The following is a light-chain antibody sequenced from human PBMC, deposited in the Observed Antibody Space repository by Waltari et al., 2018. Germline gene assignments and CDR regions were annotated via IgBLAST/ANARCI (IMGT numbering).Light chain of an antibody. Sequence: DIQMTQSPSSLSASVGDRVTITCRASQDITSSLAWYQAKPGKAPKLLLYGASRLQSGVPSMFSGSGFGTDYTLTISSLQTEDFATYYCQQYWTAPRTFGQGTKVEIK. J-gene: IGKJ1*01. CDR1: QDITSS. V-gene: IGKV1-NL1*01. CDR2: GAS. CDR3: QQYWTAPRT.